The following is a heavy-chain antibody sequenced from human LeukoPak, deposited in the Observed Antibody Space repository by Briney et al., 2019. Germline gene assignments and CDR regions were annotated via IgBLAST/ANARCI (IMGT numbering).Heavy chain of an antibody. CDR3: ARQGSYWYQLLLYHGTAFDI. D-gene: IGHD2-2*01. CDR1: GGSISSSSYY. J-gene: IGHJ3*02. V-gene: IGHV4-39*01. CDR2: IYYSGST. Sequence: ASETLSLTCTVSGGSISSSSYYWGWIRQPPGKGLEWIGSIYYSGSTYYNPSLKSRVTISVDTSKNQFSLKLSSVTAADTAVYYCARQGSYWYQLLLYHGTAFDIWGQGTMVTVSS.